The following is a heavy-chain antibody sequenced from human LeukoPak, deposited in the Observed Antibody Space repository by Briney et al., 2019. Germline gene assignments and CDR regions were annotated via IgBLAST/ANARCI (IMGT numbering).Heavy chain of an antibody. Sequence: GGSLRLSCAASGFTFSSYAMSWVRQAPGKGLEWVSAFSGSGSSTFYADSVKGRFTISRDNSKNTLFLQMNSLRAEDTAIYYCAKGRVHNAFDIWGQGTMVTVSS. CDR2: FSGSGSST. V-gene: IGHV3-23*01. CDR3: AKGRVHNAFDI. J-gene: IGHJ3*02. CDR1: GFTFSSYA.